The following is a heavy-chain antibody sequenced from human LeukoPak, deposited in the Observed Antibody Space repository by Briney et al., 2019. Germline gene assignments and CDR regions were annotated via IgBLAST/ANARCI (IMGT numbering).Heavy chain of an antibody. CDR2: NNPNSGDT. D-gene: IGHD2-2*01. CDR1: GYTFTGYY. Sequence: ASVKVSCKASGYTFTGYYIHWVRQAPGQGLEWMGWNNPNSGDTKYAQKFQGRVTMTRDTSISTAYMELNSLRSDDTAVYYCARYCSTATCSEGAVYWGQGTLVTVSS. V-gene: IGHV1-2*02. CDR3: ARYCSTATCSEGAVY. J-gene: IGHJ4*02.